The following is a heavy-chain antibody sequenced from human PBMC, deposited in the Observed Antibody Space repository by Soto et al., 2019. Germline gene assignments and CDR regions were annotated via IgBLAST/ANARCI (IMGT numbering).Heavy chain of an antibody. Sequence: QVQLVESGGGVVQPGGSLRLSCTASGFTFTTFGIHWVRQAPGKGLERVALISYDGHNKYYSDYVKGRFTISRDNYKNTLSLQMNSLRAEDTAVYYCAKDLQAYGDYNYYYHGMDVWGQGNTVSVSS. CDR3: AKDLQAYGDYNYYYHGMDV. CDR1: GFTFTTFG. V-gene: IGHV3-30*18. J-gene: IGHJ6*02. CDR2: ISYDGHNK. D-gene: IGHD4-17*01.